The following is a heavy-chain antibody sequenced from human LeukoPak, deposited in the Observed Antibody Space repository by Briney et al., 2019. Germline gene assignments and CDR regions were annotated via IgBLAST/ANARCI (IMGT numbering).Heavy chain of an antibody. V-gene: IGHV3-30*18. Sequence: GGSLRLSCAASGFTFSSYGMHWVRQAPGKGLEWVAVISYDGTNKFYADSVKGRFTISRDNSKSTLYLQMNSLRAEDTAVYYCAKGAPYSSSLSNYFDPWGQGTLVTVSS. CDR2: ISYDGTNK. CDR3: AKGAPYSSSLSNYFDP. CDR1: GFTFSSYG. J-gene: IGHJ5*02. D-gene: IGHD6-6*01.